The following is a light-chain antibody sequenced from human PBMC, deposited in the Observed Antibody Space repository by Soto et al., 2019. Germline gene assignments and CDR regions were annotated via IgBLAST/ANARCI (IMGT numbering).Light chain of an antibody. Sequence: DIQMTQSPSTMSASVGDRFTITCLAIQSIDSWLAWYQQKPGKAPKFLMYKASNLESGVPSRFRGSGSDTEFTLTISSLQPDDFEIYYCQHYKSYPWTFGQGTKVDIK. CDR2: KAS. CDR1: QSIDSW. CDR3: QHYKSYPWT. J-gene: IGKJ1*01. V-gene: IGKV1-5*03.